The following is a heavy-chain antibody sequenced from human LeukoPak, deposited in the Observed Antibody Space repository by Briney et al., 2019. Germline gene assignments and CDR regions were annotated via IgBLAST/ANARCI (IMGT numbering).Heavy chain of an antibody. CDR2: ISSSSSTI. CDR3: ARGGTAGYYDLDF. Sequence: GGSLRLSCAASGFTFSSYSMNWVRQAPGKGLEWVSYISSSSSTIYYADSVKGRFTISRDNAKNSLYLQMNSLRAEDTAVYYCARGGTAGYYDLDFWGQGTLVTVSS. D-gene: IGHD3-9*01. V-gene: IGHV3-48*04. CDR1: GFTFSSYS. J-gene: IGHJ4*02.